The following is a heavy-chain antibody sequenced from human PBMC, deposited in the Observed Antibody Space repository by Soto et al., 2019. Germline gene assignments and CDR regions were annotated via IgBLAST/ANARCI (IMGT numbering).Heavy chain of an antibody. CDR1: GGTFSSYA. J-gene: IGHJ6*02. CDR2: IIPIFGTA. V-gene: IGHV1-69*13. Sequence: SVKVSCKASGGTFSSYAISWVRQAPGQGLEWMGGIIPIFGTANYAQKFQGRVTITADESTSTAYMELSSLRSEDTAVYYCARATTTGTTNYYYYGMDVWGQGTTVTVS. D-gene: IGHD1-1*01. CDR3: ARATTTGTTNYYYYGMDV.